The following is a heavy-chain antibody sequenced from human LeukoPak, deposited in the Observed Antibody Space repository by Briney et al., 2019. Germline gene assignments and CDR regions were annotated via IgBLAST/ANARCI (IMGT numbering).Heavy chain of an antibody. J-gene: IGHJ4*02. D-gene: IGHD6-13*01. CDR3: ARQVLRYSSSWYRYYFDY. CDR2: IYYTGGT. CDR1: GGSIGSNY. Sequence: PSETLSLTCTVSGGSIGSNYWTWIRQPPGKGLEYIGYIYYTGGTNYNPSLKSRVTISVDTSKNQFSLKLSSVTAADTAVYYCARQVLRYSSSWYRYYFDYWGQGTLVTVSS. V-gene: IGHV4-59*08.